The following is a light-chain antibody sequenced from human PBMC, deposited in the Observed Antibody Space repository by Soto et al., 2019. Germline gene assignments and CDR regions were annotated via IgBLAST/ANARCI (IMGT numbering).Light chain of an antibody. J-gene: IGKJ1*01. V-gene: IGKV1-5*03. CDR1: QSISSW. Sequence: DIQMTQSPSTLSASVGDRVTITCRASQSISSWLARYQQKPGKAPKLLIYKASSLESGVPSRFSGSGSGTEFTLTISSLQPDDFATYYCQQYNSYSQGTFGQGTKVEIK. CDR3: QQYNSYSQGT. CDR2: KAS.